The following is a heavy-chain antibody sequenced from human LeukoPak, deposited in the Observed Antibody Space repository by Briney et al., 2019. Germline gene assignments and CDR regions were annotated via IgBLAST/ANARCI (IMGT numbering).Heavy chain of an antibody. V-gene: IGHV4-4*08. CDR3: AGVGGYYRVDY. D-gene: IGHD3-22*01. CDR1: GGSISSYC. Sequence: KASETLSLTCTVSGGSISSYCWSWIRQPPGKGLEWIGRIYTSGSTNYNPSLKSRVTISVDASKNQFSLKLSSVTAADTAVYYCAGVGGYYRVDYWGQGTLVTVSS. CDR2: IYTSGST. J-gene: IGHJ4*02.